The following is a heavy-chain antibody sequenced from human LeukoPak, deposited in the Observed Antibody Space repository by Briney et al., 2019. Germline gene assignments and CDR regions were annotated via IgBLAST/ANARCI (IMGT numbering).Heavy chain of an antibody. CDR3: ARDVPAAISPWFDP. J-gene: IGHJ5*02. Sequence: PGGSLRLSCAASGFTFSSYAMSWVRQAPGKGLEWVSAISGSGGSTHYADSVKGRFTISRDNSKNTLYLQMNSLRAEDTAVYYCARDVPAAISPWFDPWGQGTLVTVSS. CDR2: ISGSGGST. V-gene: IGHV3-23*01. D-gene: IGHD2-2*02. CDR1: GFTFSSYA.